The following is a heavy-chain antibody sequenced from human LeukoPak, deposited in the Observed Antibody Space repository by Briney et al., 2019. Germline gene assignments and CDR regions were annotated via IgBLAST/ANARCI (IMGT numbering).Heavy chain of an antibody. V-gene: IGHV4-34*01. J-gene: IGHJ4*02. CDR3: ARKPTYCYDSSGYYYVGFDY. D-gene: IGHD3-22*01. CDR2: INHSGST. Sequence: PETLSLTCVVYGGSFSGFYWSWIRQPPGKGMEWIGEINHSGSTNYNLSLKRRVTLSVDTSKDQPSLKLSSVAAADTAVHYCARKPTYCYDSSGYYYVGFDYRGQGTLVTVSS. CDR1: GGSFSGFY.